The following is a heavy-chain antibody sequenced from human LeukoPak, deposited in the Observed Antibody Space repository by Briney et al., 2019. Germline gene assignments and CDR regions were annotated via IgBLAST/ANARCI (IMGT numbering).Heavy chain of an antibody. CDR1: GFTFSSYS. CDR2: ISSSSSYI. Sequence: GGSLILSCAASGFTFSSYSMNWVRQAPGKGLEWVSSISSSSSYIYYADSVKGRFTISRDNAKNSLYLQMNSLRAEDTAVYYCARDLSMVRGFPNYWGQGTLVTVSS. D-gene: IGHD3-10*01. V-gene: IGHV3-21*01. J-gene: IGHJ4*02. CDR3: ARDLSMVRGFPNY.